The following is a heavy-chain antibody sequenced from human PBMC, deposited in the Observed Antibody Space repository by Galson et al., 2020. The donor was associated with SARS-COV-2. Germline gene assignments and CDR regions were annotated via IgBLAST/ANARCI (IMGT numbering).Heavy chain of an antibody. V-gene: IGHV3-23*01. Sequence: GGSLRLSCAASGFTFSSYAMNWVRQAPGKGLEWVSSISGSGGSAYYADSVKGRFTISRDNSKNTLYLQMNSLRAEDTAVYYCAGGRPPYYDILTAQLDYWGQGTLVTVSS. CDR2: ISGSGGSA. CDR1: GFTFSSYA. CDR3: AGGRPPYYDILTAQLDY. D-gene: IGHD3-9*01. J-gene: IGHJ4*02.